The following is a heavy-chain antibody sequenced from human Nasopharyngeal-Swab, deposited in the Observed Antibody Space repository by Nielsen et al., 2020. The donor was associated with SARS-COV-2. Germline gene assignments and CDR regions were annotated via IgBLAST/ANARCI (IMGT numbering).Heavy chain of an antibody. CDR1: GFTFSDYY. Sequence: LSLTCAASGFTFSDYYMSWIRQAPGKGLEWVSYISSSGSTIYYADSVKGRFTISRDNAKNSLYLQMNSLRAEDTAVYYCAREVEMATIGYWYFDLWGRGTLVTVSS. D-gene: IGHD5-24*01. J-gene: IGHJ2*01. CDR3: AREVEMATIGYWYFDL. V-gene: IGHV3-11*01. CDR2: ISSSGSTI.